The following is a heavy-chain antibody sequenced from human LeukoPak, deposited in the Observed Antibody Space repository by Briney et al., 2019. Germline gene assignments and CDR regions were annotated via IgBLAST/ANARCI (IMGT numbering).Heavy chain of an antibody. CDR1: GFTFSTYA. CDR3: ARSPGGFYDY. J-gene: IGHJ4*02. V-gene: IGHV3-30-3*01. Sequence: PGGSLRLSCAASGFTFSTYAMHWVRQAPGKGLEWVAVISYDGSNKYYADSVKGRFSISRDNAKNTLFLQMDSLRAEDTAVYYCARSPGGFYDYWGLGTLVTVSS. D-gene: IGHD2-8*02. CDR2: ISYDGSNK.